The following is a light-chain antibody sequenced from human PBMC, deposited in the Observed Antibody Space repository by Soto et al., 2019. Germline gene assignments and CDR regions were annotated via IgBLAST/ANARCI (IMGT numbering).Light chain of an antibody. J-gene: IGLJ1*01. CDR1: SGDIGSYNR. V-gene: IGLV2-14*01. Sequence: QSALTQPASVSGSPGQSITISCTGTSGDIGSYNRVSWYQQHPGKAPKLIIYEVTDRPSGVSNRFSGSKSGNTASLTISGLQAEDEAEYYCSSYTNINTRACVSGTGTKLTVL. CDR2: EVT. CDR3: SSYTNINTRACV.